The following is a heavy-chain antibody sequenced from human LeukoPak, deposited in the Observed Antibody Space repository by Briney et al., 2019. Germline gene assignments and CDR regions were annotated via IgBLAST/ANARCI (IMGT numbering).Heavy chain of an antibody. CDR3: ARPSRDGYRYTFDY. D-gene: IGHD5-24*01. CDR2: IYNSGST. V-gene: IGHV4-59*01. CDR1: GGSIGSYY. J-gene: IGHJ4*02. Sequence: SETLSLTCTVSGGSIGSYYWSWIRQPPGKGLEWIGSIYNSGSTNYSPSLKSRVSISVDTPKNQFSLRLSSVTAADTAVYYCARPSRDGYRYTFDYWGQGILVTVSS.